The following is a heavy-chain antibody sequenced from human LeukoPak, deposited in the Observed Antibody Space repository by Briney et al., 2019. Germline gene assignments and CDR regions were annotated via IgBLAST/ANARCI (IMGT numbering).Heavy chain of an antibody. CDR3: ARVPSSASCYFCYFDP. D-gene: IGHD2-2*01. CDR2: ISGSGGTT. J-gene: IGHJ5*02. CDR1: GFTFSSYA. Sequence: GWSLRLSCAASGFTFSSYAMGWVRQAPGKGLAWVSGISGSGGTTYYADSVRGRFTISRDNSKTTVYMQMKSLRVEDTAVYYCARVPSSASCYFCYFDPWGQGTLVTVSS. V-gene: IGHV3-23*01.